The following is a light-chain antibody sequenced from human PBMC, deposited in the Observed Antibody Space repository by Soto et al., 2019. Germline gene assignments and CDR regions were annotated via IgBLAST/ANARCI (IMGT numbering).Light chain of an antibody. J-gene: IGKJ2*01. CDR1: QTILYSSNNKND. CDR2: WAS. Sequence: DIVMTQSPDSLAVSLGERATINCKSSQTILYSSNNKNDLAWYQQRPGQPPKLLIYWASTRESGVPDRFSGRGSGTDFTLTISSLQAEDVAVYYCQQYHTTPYTFGQGTKLEIK. CDR3: QQYHTTPYT. V-gene: IGKV4-1*01.